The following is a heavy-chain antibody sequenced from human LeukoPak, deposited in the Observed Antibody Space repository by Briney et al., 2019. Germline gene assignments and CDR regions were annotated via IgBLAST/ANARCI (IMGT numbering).Heavy chain of an antibody. CDR1: GFTFSSYG. Sequence: GGSLRLSCAASGFTFSSYGMHWVRQAPGKGLEWVSSISSSSSYIYYADSVKGRFTISRDNAKNSLYLQMNSLRAEDTAVYYCARDGISAVVPAAMVRSGWFDPWGQGTLVTVSS. CDR3: ARDGISAVVPAAMVRSGWFDP. V-gene: IGHV3-21*01. J-gene: IGHJ5*02. CDR2: ISSSSSYI. D-gene: IGHD2-2*01.